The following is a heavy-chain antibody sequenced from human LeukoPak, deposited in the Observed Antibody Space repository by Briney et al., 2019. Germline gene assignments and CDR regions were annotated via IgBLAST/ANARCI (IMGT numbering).Heavy chain of an antibody. V-gene: IGHV4-34*01. CDR2: INHSGST. D-gene: IGHD3-16*02. CDR1: GGSFSGYY. J-gene: IGHJ4*02. CDR3: ARLTYDYVWGSYRTTYYFDY. Sequence: SETLPLTCAVYGGSFSGYYWSWIRQPPGKGLEWIGEINHSGSTNYNPSLKSRVTISVDTSKNQFSLKLSSVTAADTAVYYCARLTYDYVWGSYRTTYYFDYWGQGTLVTVSS.